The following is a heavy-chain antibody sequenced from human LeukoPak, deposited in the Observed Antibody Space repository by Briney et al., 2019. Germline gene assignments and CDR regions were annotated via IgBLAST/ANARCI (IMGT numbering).Heavy chain of an antibody. Sequence: GGSLRLSCAASGFTLSSYSMNWVRQAPGKGLEWVSGISAGGDRTYYADSVKGRFAISRDNSKNTLYLQMNSLRAEDTAEYYCARSTVGTSCCTAVDYWGQGTLVTVSS. CDR1: GFTLSSYS. D-gene: IGHD1-26*01. V-gene: IGHV3-23*01. CDR2: ISAGGDRT. CDR3: ARSTVGTSCCTAVDY. J-gene: IGHJ4*02.